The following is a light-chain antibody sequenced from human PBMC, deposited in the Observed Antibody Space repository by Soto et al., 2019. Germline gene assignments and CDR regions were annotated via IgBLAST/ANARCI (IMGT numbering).Light chain of an antibody. Sequence: EIVLTQSPGTLSLSPGDRATLSCRASQSVSSRSLAWYQQKPGQAPRLLIYSASSRARGIPDRFSGSGSGTDFTLTINRLEPEDFAVYYCQQYDTSPRRLTFGGGTKVDIK. V-gene: IGKV3-20*01. J-gene: IGKJ4*01. CDR2: SAS. CDR3: QQYDTSPRRLT. CDR1: QSVSSRS.